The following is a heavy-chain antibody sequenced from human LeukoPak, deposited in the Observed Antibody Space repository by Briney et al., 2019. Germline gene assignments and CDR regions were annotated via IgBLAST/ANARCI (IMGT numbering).Heavy chain of an antibody. CDR2: IRSKAYGGTT. J-gene: IGHJ5*02. CDR3: TRDHGSGFPFWFDP. Sequence: GGSLRLSCTASGFTFGDYAMSWVRQAPGKGLEWVGFIRSKAYGGTTEYAASVKGRFTISRDDSKSIAYLQMNSLKTEDTAVYYCTRDHGSGFPFWFDPWGQGTLVTVSS. V-gene: IGHV3-49*04. D-gene: IGHD3-10*01. CDR1: GFTFGDYA.